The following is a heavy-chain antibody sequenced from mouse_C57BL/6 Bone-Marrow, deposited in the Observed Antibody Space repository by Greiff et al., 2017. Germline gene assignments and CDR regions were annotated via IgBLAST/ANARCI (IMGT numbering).Heavy chain of an antibody. V-gene: IGHV1-81*01. CDR2: IYPRSGNT. CDR3: ARREGDYFDV. D-gene: IGHD3-3*01. J-gene: IGHJ1*03. CDR1: GYTFTSYG. Sequence: QEQLKESGAELARPGASVKLSCKASGYTFTSYGISWVKQRTGQGLEWIGEIYPRSGNTYYNEKFKGKATLTADKSSSTAYMELRSLTSEDSAVYFCARREGDYFDVWGTGTTVTVSS.